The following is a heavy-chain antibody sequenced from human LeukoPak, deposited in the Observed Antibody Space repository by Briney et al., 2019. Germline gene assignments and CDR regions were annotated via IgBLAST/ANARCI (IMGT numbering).Heavy chain of an antibody. V-gene: IGHV3-11*06. CDR3: ARGYYSLGYFDN. Sequence: PGGSLRLSCRVSGFTFSKHDMSWFRQAPGMGLEWVSSISRSGSYAHYADSVRGRFTISRDNANNSLFLQMHSLRDEDTAVYYCARGYYSLGYFDNWGQGTLVTVSS. D-gene: IGHD3-22*01. J-gene: IGHJ4*02. CDR2: ISRSGSYA. CDR1: GFTFSKHD.